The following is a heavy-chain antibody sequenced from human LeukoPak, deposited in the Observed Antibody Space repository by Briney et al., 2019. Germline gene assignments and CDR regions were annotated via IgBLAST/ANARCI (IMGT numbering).Heavy chain of an antibody. CDR1: GFTFSSYW. CDR3: ARESPSCSRCFQH. Sequence: QAGGSLRLSCAASGFTFSSYWMHWVRQTPGKGLVWLSRINSDGSSTNYADSVKGRFTISRDNANGTLFLQMTSLTADDTAVYYCARESPSCSRCFQHWGQGALVSVSS. J-gene: IGHJ1*01. CDR2: INSDGSST. D-gene: IGHD2-2*01. V-gene: IGHV3-74*01.